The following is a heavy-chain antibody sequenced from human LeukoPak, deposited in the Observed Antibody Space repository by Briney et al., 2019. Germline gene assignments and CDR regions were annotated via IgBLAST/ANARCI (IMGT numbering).Heavy chain of an antibody. Sequence: PSETLSLTCTVSGGSISSHYWSWIRQPPGEGLEWIGYIYYSGSTNYNPSLQSRVTISVDTSKNQFSLKLSSVTAADTAVYYCARQGITGTTSYFDYWGQGTLVTVSS. CDR3: ARQGITGTTSYFDY. CDR1: GGSISSHY. V-gene: IGHV4-59*11. J-gene: IGHJ4*02. CDR2: IYYSGST. D-gene: IGHD1-7*01.